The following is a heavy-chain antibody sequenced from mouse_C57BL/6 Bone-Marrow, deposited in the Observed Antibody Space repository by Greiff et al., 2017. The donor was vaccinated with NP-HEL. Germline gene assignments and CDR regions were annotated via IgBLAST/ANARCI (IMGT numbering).Heavy chain of an antibody. CDR1: GYTFTSYW. D-gene: IGHD2-5*01. V-gene: IGHV1-69*01. Sequence: QVQLQQPGAELVMPGASVKLSCKASGYTFTSYWMHWVKQRPGQGLEWIGEIDPSDSYTNYNQKFKCKSTLTVDKSSSTAYMQLSSLTSEDSAVYYCARSPAYYSNPYYFDYWGQGTTLTVSS. J-gene: IGHJ2*01. CDR2: IDPSDSYT. CDR3: ARSPAYYSNPYYFDY.